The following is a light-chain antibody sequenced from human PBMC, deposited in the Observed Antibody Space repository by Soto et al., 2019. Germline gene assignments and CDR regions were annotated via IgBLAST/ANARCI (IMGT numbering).Light chain of an antibody. J-gene: IGLJ1*01. Sequence: QSVLTQPPSASGYPGQSVTISCTGTSSDVGGYNYVSWYQQHPGKAPKLMIYEVNKRPSGVPDRFSGSKSGNTASLSVSGLQAEDEADYYCTSYSGSNILYVFGTGTKLTVL. CDR3: TSYSGSNILYV. CDR2: EVN. V-gene: IGLV2-8*01. CDR1: SSDVGGYNY.